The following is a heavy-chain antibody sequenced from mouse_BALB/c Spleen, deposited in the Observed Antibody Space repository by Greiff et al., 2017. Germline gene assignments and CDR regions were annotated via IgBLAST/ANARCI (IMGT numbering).Heavy chain of an antibody. Sequence: EVMLVESGGGLVQPGGSRKLSCAASGFTFSSYAMSWVRQTPEKRLEWVASISSGGSTYNPDSVKGRFTISRDNARNILYLQMSSLRSEDTAMYYCAREGGYDAWFAYWGQGTLVTVSA. CDR2: ISSGGST. D-gene: IGHD2-2*01. V-gene: IGHV5-6-5*01. J-gene: IGHJ3*01. CDR1: GFTFSSYA. CDR3: AREGGYDAWFAY.